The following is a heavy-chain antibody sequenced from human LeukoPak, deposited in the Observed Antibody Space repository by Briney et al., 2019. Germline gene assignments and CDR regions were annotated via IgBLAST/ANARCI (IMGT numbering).Heavy chain of an antibody. CDR3: ARGGLGTSDY. J-gene: IGHJ4*02. V-gene: IGHV3-7*05. CDR2: MKKDGSEK. Sequence: PGRSLRLSCAASGFTFSNYWMTWVRQAPGKGLEWVASMKKDGSEKYYADSVKGRFTISRDNAKSSLFLQMNSLRAEDTAVYYCARGGLGTSDYWGQGTLVTVSS. CDR1: GFTFSNYW. D-gene: IGHD1-1*01.